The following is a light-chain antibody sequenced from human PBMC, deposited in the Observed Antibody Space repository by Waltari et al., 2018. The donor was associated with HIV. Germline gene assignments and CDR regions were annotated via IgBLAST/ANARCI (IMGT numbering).Light chain of an antibody. Sequence: EIVLTQSPGTLSLSPGERATLSCRASQSLSSNYLAWYQQKPGQAPRLLISGASSRPTGIPDRFSGSGSETDFTLTVSRLVPEDFAVYYCQQYGNSGTFGQGTKVEIK. V-gene: IGKV3-20*01. CDR1: QSLSSNY. J-gene: IGKJ1*01. CDR3: QQYGNSGT. CDR2: GAS.